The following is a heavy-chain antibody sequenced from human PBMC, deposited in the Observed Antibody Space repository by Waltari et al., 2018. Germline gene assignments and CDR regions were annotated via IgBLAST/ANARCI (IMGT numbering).Heavy chain of an antibody. J-gene: IGHJ6*02. CDR3: ARAIAAAGNYYYYGMDV. Sequence: QVQLQESGPGLVKPSETLSLTCTVSGGSISSHYWSWIRQPPGKGLEWIGYIYYRWSTNDNPSLKSRVTISVDTSKNQFSLKLSSVTAADTAVYYCARAIAAAGNYYYYGMDVWGQGTTVTVSS. CDR1: GGSISSHY. V-gene: IGHV4-59*11. D-gene: IGHD6-13*01. CDR2: IYYRWST.